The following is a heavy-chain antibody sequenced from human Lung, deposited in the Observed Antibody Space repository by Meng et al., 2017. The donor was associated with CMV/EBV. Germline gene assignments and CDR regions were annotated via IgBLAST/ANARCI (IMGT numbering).Heavy chain of an antibody. D-gene: IGHD3-22*01. J-gene: IGHJ6*02. CDR3: ASVTGSSDSSGYYYYYGMDV. CDR2: IYYSGST. CDR1: GGSISSYY. V-gene: IGHV4-59*01. Sequence: GSLRLXCTVSGGSISSYYWSWIRQPPGKGLEWIGYIYYSGSTNYNPSLKSRVTISVDTSKNQFSLKLSSVTAADTAVYYCASVTGSSDSSGYYYYYGMDVWGQGTTVTVSS.